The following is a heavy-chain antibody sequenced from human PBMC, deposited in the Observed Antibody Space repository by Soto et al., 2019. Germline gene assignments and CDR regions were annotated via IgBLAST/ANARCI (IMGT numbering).Heavy chain of an antibody. Sequence: EVQLVESGGGLVQPGGSLRLSCAASGFTVSSNYMSWVRQAPGKGLEWVSVIYSGGSTYYADSVKGRFTISRDNSKNTLYLQMNSLRAEDTAVYYCARAHYDYIWYLDLWGRGTLVTVSS. V-gene: IGHV3-66*01. CDR1: GFTVSSNY. D-gene: IGHD3-16*01. CDR2: IYSGGST. J-gene: IGHJ2*01. CDR3: ARAHYDYIWYLDL.